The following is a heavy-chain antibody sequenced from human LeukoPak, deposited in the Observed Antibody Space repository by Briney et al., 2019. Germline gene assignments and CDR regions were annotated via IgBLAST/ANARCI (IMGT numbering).Heavy chain of an antibody. J-gene: IGHJ4*02. Sequence: SVKVSCKASGGTFSSYAISWVRQAPGQGLEWMGGIIPIFGTANYAQKFQGRVTITTDESTSTAYMELSSLRSEDTAVYYCARVPEYSCSEVGYFDYWGQGTLVTVSS. CDR2: IIPIFGTA. CDR1: GGTFSSYA. D-gene: IGHD6-6*01. V-gene: IGHV1-69*05. CDR3: ARVPEYSCSEVGYFDY.